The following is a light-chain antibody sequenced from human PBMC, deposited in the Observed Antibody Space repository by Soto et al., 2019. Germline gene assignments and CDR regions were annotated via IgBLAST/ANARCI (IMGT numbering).Light chain of an antibody. CDR3: LEYNTWPWT. CDR1: QRVSSH. V-gene: IGKV3-15*01. Sequence: ETVMTQSPVTLSVSPGDTATLSCRASQRVSSHLAWYQQKPGQAPRLLIYAASTRATGIPVRFSGSGSETEFTLSITSLQSEDFAVYYCLEYNTWPWTFGQGTKVDIK. J-gene: IGKJ1*01. CDR2: AAS.